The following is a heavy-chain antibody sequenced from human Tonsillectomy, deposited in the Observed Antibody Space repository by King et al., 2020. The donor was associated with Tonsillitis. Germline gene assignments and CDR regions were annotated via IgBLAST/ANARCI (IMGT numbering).Heavy chain of an antibody. CDR3: AREVLYYYDSSGYYRTRYSRYNWFDP. J-gene: IGHJ5*02. CDR1: GGSISSGGYS. Sequence: LQLQESGSGLVKPSQTLSLTCAVSGGSISSGGYSWSWIRQPPGKGLEWIGYIYHSGSTYYNPSLKSRVTISVDRSKNQFSLKLSSVTAADTAVYYCAREVLYYYDSSGYYRTRYSRYNWFDPWGQGTLVTVSS. V-gene: IGHV4-30-2*01. D-gene: IGHD3-22*01. CDR2: IYHSGST.